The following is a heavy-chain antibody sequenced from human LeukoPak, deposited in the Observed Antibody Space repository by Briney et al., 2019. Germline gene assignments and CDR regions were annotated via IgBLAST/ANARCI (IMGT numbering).Heavy chain of an antibody. Sequence: GGSLRLSCAASGFTFSSYAMSWVRQAPGKGLEWVSYISSSGSTIYYADSVKGRFTISRDNAKNSLYLQMNSLRAEDTAVYYCARGSGSFPLDYWGQGTLVTVSS. CDR2: ISSSGSTI. CDR3: ARGSGSFPLDY. D-gene: IGHD1-26*01. J-gene: IGHJ4*02. V-gene: IGHV3-48*04. CDR1: GFTFSSYA.